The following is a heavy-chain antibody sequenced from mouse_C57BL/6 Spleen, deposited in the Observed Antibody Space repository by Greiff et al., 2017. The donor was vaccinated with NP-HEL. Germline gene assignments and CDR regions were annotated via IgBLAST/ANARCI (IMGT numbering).Heavy chain of an antibody. CDR1: GYSFTDYN. Sequence: EVQGVESGPELVKPGASVKISCKASGYSFTDYNMNWVKQSNGKSLEWIGVINPNYGTTSYNQKFKGKATLTVDQSSSTAYMQLNSLTSEDSAVYYCARGDYYGSSYDFDVWGTGTTVTVSS. CDR2: INPNYGTT. D-gene: IGHD1-1*01. V-gene: IGHV1-39*01. CDR3: ARGDYYGSSYDFDV. J-gene: IGHJ1*03.